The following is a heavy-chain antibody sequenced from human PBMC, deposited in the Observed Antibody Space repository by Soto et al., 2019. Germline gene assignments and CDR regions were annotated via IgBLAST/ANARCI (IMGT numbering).Heavy chain of an antibody. CDR2: INPSGGST. D-gene: IGHD3-3*01. CDR3: ARDRRDFWSGYSRRVVFDY. V-gene: IGHV1-46*01. Sequence: ASVKVSCKASGYTFTSYYMHWVRQAPGQGLEWMGIINPSGGSTSYAQKFQGRVTMTRDTSTSTVYMELSSLRSEDTAVYYCARDRRDFWSGYSRRVVFDYWGQGTLVTVSS. J-gene: IGHJ4*02. CDR1: GYTFTSYY.